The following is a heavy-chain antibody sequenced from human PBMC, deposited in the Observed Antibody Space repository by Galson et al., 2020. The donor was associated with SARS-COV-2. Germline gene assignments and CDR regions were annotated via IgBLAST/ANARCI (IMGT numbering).Heavy chain of an antibody. CDR2: ISHSGGT. D-gene: IGHD4-17*01. CDR1: GTSISSGSYS. J-gene: IGHJ3*02. V-gene: IGHV4-30-2*01. Sequence: SETLSLTCAVSGTSISSGSYSWNWIRQPPEKGLEWIGYISHSGGTYYNPSLKSRVTISGDRSKNQFSLRLSSVTAADTAVYYCARLHYGEDATEAFDIWGPGTRVTVAS. CDR3: ARLHYGEDATEAFDI.